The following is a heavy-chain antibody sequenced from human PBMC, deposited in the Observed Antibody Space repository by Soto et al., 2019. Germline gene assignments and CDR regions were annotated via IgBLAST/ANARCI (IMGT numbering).Heavy chain of an antibody. CDR1: GYTFTSYG. CDR2: ISAYNGNT. J-gene: IGHJ3*02. D-gene: IGHD2-15*01. CDR3: ASHDSAQGPSPSDAFDI. Sequence: QVQLVQSGAEVKKPGASVKVSCKASGYTFTSYGISWVRQAPGQGLEWMGWISAYNGNTNYAQKLQGRVTMTTDTSTSSAYMELRSLRSDDTAVYYCASHDSAQGPSPSDAFDIWGQGTMVTVSS. V-gene: IGHV1-18*01.